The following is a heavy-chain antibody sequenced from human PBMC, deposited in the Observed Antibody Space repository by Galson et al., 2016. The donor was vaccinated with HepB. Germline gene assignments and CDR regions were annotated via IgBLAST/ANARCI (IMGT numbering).Heavy chain of an antibody. CDR1: GGSISSYY. D-gene: IGHD6-6*01. J-gene: IGHJ6*02. Sequence: ETLSLTCTVSGGSISSYYWSWIRQPPGKGLEWIGFIHYSGNTNHNPSLKSRVTLSLDMSKNQFSLSLSSVTAADTAVYYCATTHISARPGYYGMDGWGQGTTVTVSS. V-gene: IGHV4-59*01. CDR3: ATTHISARPGYYGMDG. CDR2: IHYSGNT.